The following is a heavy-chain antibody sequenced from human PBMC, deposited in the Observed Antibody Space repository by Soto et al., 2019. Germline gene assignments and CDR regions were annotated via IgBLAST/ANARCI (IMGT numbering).Heavy chain of an antibody. D-gene: IGHD2-2*01. Sequence: ASVKVSCKASGYTFTSYGISWVRQAPGQGLEWMGWISAYNGNTNYAQKLQGRVTMTTDTSTSTAYMELRSLRSDDTAVYYCATDCSSTSCHRPYYGMDVWGQGTTVTVSS. V-gene: IGHV1-18*04. CDR3: ATDCSSTSCHRPYYGMDV. CDR2: ISAYNGNT. J-gene: IGHJ6*02. CDR1: GYTFTSYG.